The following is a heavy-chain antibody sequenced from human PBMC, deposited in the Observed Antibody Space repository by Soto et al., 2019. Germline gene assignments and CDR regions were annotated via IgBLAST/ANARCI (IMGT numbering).Heavy chain of an antibody. CDR1: GGSFIGYY. Sequence: SSETLSLTCAVYGGSFIGYYWSWIRQPPGKGLEWIGEINHSGSTNYNPSLKSRVTISVDTSKNQFSLKLSSVTASDTAIYYCTTLTYSSGGAGRWGQGTLLTVSS. V-gene: IGHV4-34*01. CDR3: TTLTYSSGGAGR. J-gene: IGHJ4*02. D-gene: IGHD3-22*01. CDR2: INHSGST.